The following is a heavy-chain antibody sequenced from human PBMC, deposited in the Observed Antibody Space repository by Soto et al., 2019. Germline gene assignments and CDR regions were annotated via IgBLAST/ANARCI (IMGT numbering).Heavy chain of an antibody. J-gene: IGHJ6*02. D-gene: IGHD6-13*01. CDR1: GGTFSSYA. Sequence: QVQLVQSGAEVKKPGSSVKVSCKASGGTFSSYAISWVRQAPGQGLEWMGGIIPIFGTANYAQKFQGRVTITADESTSTAYMELSSLRSEDTAVYYCARGGIAAAGTWDYYYYYGMDVWGQGTTVTVSS. CDR2: IIPIFGTA. CDR3: ARGGIAAAGTWDYYYYYGMDV. V-gene: IGHV1-69*01.